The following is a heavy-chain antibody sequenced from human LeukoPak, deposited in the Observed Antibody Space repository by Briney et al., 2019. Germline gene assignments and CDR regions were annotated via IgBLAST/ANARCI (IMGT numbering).Heavy chain of an antibody. J-gene: IGHJ6*03. V-gene: IGHV4-39*01. Sequence: SGTLSLTCTVAGGSISSSSYYWGWIRQPPGKGLEWIGSIYYSGSTYYNPSLKSRVTISVDTSKNQFSLKLSSVTSADTAVYYCARGLRSLYYYYYYMHVWGKGTTVTVSS. CDR2: IYYSGST. CDR3: ARGLRSLYYYYYYMHV. CDR1: GGSISSSSYY. D-gene: IGHD4-17*01.